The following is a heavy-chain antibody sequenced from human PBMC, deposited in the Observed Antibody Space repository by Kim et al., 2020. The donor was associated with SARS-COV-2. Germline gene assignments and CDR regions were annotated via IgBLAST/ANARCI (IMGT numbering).Heavy chain of an antibody. CDR3: ARDRGSYSSVEYFQH. CDR1: GGSISSSSYY. Sequence: SETLSLTCTVSGGSISSSSYYWGWIRQPPGKGLEWIGSIYYSGSTYYNPSLKSRVTISVDTSKNQFSLKLSSVTAADTAVYYCARDRGSYSSVEYFQHWGQGTLVTVSS. D-gene: IGHD1-26*01. CDR2: IYYSGST. V-gene: IGHV4-39*07. J-gene: IGHJ1*01.